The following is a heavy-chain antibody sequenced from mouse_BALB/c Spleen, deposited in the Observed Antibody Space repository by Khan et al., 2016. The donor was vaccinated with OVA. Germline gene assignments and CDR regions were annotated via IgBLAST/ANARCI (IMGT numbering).Heavy chain of an antibody. J-gene: IGHJ2*03. D-gene: IGHD1-1*01. CDR3: TRAPGYCGSIYFDQ. Sequence: EVQLVESGGDLVKPGGSLKLSCAAFGFTFTDYGLSWDHQTPEQRLEWVAAISRGGSFTYYLDSVKGRVTIPRDSAKNTQYMQMSSLRSEDTAMYYCTRAPGYCGSIYFDQWGQGTRLTVSA. CDR1: GFTFTDYG. CDR2: ISRGGSFT. V-gene: IGHV5-9-3*01.